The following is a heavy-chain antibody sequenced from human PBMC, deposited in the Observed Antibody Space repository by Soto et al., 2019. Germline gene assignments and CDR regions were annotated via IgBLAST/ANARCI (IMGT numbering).Heavy chain of an antibody. CDR1: GYTFTGYY. V-gene: IGHV1-2*04. CDR2: INPNSGGT. J-gene: IGHJ6*02. Sequence: ASVKVSCKASGYTFTGYYMHWVRQAPGQGLEWMGWINPNSGGTNYAQKFQGWVTMTRDTSISTAYMELSRLRSDDTAVYYCARDKIAIFGVVHGPRPLDGMDVWGQGTTVTGSS. CDR3: ARDKIAIFGVVHGPRPLDGMDV. D-gene: IGHD3-3*01.